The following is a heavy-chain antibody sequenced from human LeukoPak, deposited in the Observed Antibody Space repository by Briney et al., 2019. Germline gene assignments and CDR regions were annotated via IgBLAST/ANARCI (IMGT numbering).Heavy chain of an antibody. Sequence: GGSLRLSCATSGFTFDSYRMSWVRQAPGKGLEWVANIKEDGSEKYYVDSVKGRFTISRDNAKNSLYLQMNSLRDEDTAVYYCARVRGGTYDDYWGQGTLVTVSS. CDR1: GFTFDSYR. J-gene: IGHJ4*02. CDR3: ARVRGGTYDDY. D-gene: IGHD1-26*01. V-gene: IGHV3-7*02. CDR2: IKEDGSEK.